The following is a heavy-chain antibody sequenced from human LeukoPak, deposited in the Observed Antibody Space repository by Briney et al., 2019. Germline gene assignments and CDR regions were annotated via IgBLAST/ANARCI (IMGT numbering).Heavy chain of an antibody. J-gene: IGHJ3*02. CDR3: ARGNLRITMIENAFDI. CDR1: GGTFSSYA. CDR2: IIPIFGTA. D-gene: IGHD3-22*01. Sequence: ASVKVSCKASGGTFSSYAISWVRQAPGQGLEWMGGIIPIFGTANYAQKFQGRVTITADESTSTAYMELSSLRSEDTAVYYCARGNLRITMIENAFDIWGQGTMVTVSS. V-gene: IGHV1-69*13.